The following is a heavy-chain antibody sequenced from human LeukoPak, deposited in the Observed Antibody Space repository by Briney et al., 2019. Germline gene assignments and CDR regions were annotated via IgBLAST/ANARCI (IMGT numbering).Heavy chain of an antibody. CDR1: GFTFSSYW. CDR2: INSDGSSS. J-gene: IGHJ4*02. Sequence: GGSLRLSCAASGFTFSSYWMHWVRQAPGKGLVWVSRINSDGSSSSYADSAKGRFTISRDNAKNTLYLQMNSLRAEDTAVYYCARRVGGGAPYYFDYWAREPWSPSPQ. V-gene: IGHV3-74*01. CDR3: ARRVGGGAPYYFDY. D-gene: IGHD1-26*01.